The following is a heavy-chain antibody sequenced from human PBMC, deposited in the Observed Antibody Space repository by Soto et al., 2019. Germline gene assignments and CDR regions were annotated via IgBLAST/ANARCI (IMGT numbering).Heavy chain of an antibody. Sequence: QVQLVESGGGVVQPGRSLRLSCAASGFTFSSYPMHWVRQAPGKGLEWVAVISYDGRNTYYTDSVKGRFTISRDSSKNTLYLQTNSLRAEETAVYYCARGYYDSGTPLWSYFDYWGQGTLVTVSS. CDR3: ARGYYDSGTPLWSYFDY. D-gene: IGHD3-10*01. V-gene: IGHV3-30*04. CDR1: GFTFSSYP. CDR2: ISYDGRNT. J-gene: IGHJ4*02.